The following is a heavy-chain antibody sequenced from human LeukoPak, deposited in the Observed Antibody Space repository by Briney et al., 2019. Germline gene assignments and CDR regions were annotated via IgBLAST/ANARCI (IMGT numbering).Heavy chain of an antibody. Sequence: SETLSLTCAVYGGSFSGYYWSWIRQPPGKGLEWIGEINHSGSTNYNPSLKSRVTISVDTSKNQFSLKLSSVTAADTAVYYCARVRAVAGTWAHDDYWGQGTLVTVSS. V-gene: IGHV4-34*01. CDR1: GGSFSGYY. CDR2: INHSGST. CDR3: ARVRAVAGTWAHDDY. D-gene: IGHD6-19*01. J-gene: IGHJ4*02.